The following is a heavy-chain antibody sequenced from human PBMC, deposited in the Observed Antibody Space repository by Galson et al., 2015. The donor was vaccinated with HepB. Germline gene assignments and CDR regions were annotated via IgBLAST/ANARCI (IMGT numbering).Heavy chain of an antibody. Sequence: SVKVSCKASGYTFTTQSIHWVRQAPGQGLEWMGMINAANGNTKHSQEFQGRVTITRDTSASTAYMELSSLRSEDTAVYYCARDGGTWDFDYWGQGTLVTVSS. CDR1: GYTFTTQS. CDR2: INAANGNT. V-gene: IGHV1-3*01. D-gene: IGHD2-15*01. J-gene: IGHJ4*02. CDR3: ARDGGTWDFDY.